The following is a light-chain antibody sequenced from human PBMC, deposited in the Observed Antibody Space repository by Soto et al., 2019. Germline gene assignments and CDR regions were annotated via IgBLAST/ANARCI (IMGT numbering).Light chain of an antibody. J-gene: IGKJ5*01. Sequence: EIVMTQSPATLSVSPGESATLSCRASQSVSSNLAWYQQKPGQAPRLLIYGASTRATGIPAKFSGSGSATEFTLTISSLQSEDFAVYYCQQYKNWPAITFGQGTRLEIK. V-gene: IGKV3D-15*01. CDR1: QSVSSN. CDR2: GAS. CDR3: QQYKNWPAIT.